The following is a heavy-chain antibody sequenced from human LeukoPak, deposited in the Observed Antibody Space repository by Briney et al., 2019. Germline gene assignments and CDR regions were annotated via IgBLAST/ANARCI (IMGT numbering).Heavy chain of an antibody. CDR2: ISSSSYI. CDR3: ARADIVVVPTAIGEGD. J-gene: IGHJ4*02. CDR1: GFTFSSYS. V-gene: IGHV3-21*06. D-gene: IGHD2-2*01. Sequence: GGSLRLSCAASGFTFSSYSMNWVRQAPGKGLEWVSSISSSSYIYYADSVKGRFTISRDNAKNPLYLQMNSLRAEDTAVCYCARADIVVVPTAIGEGDWGQGTLVTVSS.